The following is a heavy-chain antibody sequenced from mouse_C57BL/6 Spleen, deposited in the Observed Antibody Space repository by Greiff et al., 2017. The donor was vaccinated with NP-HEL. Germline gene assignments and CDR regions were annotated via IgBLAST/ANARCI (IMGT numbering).Heavy chain of an antibody. J-gene: IGHJ2*01. CDR3: ARGTPYYDY. D-gene: IGHD3-3*01. CDR2: IDPSDSYT. V-gene: IGHV1-69*01. Sequence: VQLQQPGAELVMPGASVKLSCKASGYTFTSYWMHWVKQRPGQGLEWIGEIDPSDSYTNYNQKFKGKSTLTVYKSSSTAYMQLSSLTSEDSAVYYCARGTPYYDYWGQGTTLTVSS. CDR1: GYTFTSYW.